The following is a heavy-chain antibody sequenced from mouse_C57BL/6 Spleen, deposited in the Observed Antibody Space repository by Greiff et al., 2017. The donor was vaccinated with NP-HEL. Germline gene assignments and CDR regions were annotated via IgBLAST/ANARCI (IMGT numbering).Heavy chain of an antibody. Sequence: VQLQQPGAELVKPGASVKMSCKASGYTFTSYWITWVKQRPGQGLEWIGDIYPGSGSTNYNEKFKSKATLTVDTSSSTAYMQRSSLTSEDSAVYYCARRIYYEYDFDYWGQGTTLTVSS. CDR1: GYTFTSYW. V-gene: IGHV1-55*01. CDR2: IYPGSGST. D-gene: IGHD2-4*01. J-gene: IGHJ2*01. CDR3: ARRIYYEYDFDY.